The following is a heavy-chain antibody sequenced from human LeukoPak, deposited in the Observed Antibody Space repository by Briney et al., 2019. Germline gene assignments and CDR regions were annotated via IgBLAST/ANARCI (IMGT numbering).Heavy chain of an antibody. CDR2: ISYDGSNK. CDR3: ARDSVVVVAATQTYNWFDP. Sequence: GGSLRLSCAAFGFTFSTYAMSWVRQAPGEGLEWVAVISYDGSNKYCADSVKGRFTISRDNSKNTLYLQMNSLRAEDTAVYYCARDSVVVVAATQTYNWFDPWGQGTLVTVSS. J-gene: IGHJ5*02. V-gene: IGHV3-30-3*01. CDR1: GFTFSTYA. D-gene: IGHD2-15*01.